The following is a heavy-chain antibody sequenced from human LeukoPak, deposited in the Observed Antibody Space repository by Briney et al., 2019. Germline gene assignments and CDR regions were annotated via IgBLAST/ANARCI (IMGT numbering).Heavy chain of an antibody. J-gene: IGHJ4*02. CDR2: ISNNGGRT. D-gene: IGHD3-22*01. V-gene: IGHV3-23*01. CDR1: GFSFSSNT. Sequence: GGSLRLSCAGSGFSFSSNTMSWVRQAPGRGLEWVSAISNNGGRTDYADSVKGRFTISRDNSKNTLYLQMNSLRAEDTAVYYCAKDPTMIVVVIPDYWGQGTLVTVSS. CDR3: AKDPTMIVVVIPDY.